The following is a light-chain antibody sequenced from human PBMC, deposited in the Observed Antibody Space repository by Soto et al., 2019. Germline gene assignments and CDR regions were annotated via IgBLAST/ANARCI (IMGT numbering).Light chain of an antibody. V-gene: IGKV1-5*03. CDR1: QSIGSW. Sequence: DIQMTQSPSTLSASVVDRVTITCRASQSIGSWLAWYQQKPGKAPKLLIYKASTLESGVPSNFSGSGSGTEFTLTISSLQPEDFATYYCQQTTSFPLTFGGVTNLDI. CDR2: KAS. J-gene: IGKJ4*01. CDR3: QQTTSFPLT.